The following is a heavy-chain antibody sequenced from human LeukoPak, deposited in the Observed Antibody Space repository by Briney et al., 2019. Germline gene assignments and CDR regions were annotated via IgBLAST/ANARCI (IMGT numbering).Heavy chain of an antibody. CDR1: GGSISSSNW. J-gene: IGHJ4*02. CDR2: IHHSGST. CDR3: ASRGSGWYQDY. V-gene: IGHV4-4*02. Sequence: PSETLSLTCAVSGGSISSSNWWNWVRQPPGKGLEWIGEIHHSGSTHYNPSFKSRVTISVDKSKNQFSLKLSSVTAADTAVYYCASRGSGWYQDYWGQGTLVTVSS. D-gene: IGHD6-19*01.